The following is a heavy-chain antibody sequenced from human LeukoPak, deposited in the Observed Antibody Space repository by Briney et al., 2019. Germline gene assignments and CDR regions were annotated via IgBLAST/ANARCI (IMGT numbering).Heavy chain of an antibody. CDR3: AKRVAEESSSWYIDM. CDR2: ISTSGGST. V-gene: IGHV3-23*01. D-gene: IGHD6-13*01. Sequence: PGGSLRLSCAASGFTFSNYGMTWVRQAPGKGLEWVSTISTSGGSTYYADSVKGRVTTSRDNSKNTLYLQMNNLRAEDTAVYYCAKRVAEESSSWYIDMWGQGTMVSVSS. CDR1: GFTFSNYG. J-gene: IGHJ3*02.